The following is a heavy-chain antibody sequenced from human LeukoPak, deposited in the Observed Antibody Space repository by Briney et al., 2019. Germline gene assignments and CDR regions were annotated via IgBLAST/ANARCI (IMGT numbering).Heavy chain of an antibody. CDR3: AKDSDSSYLEGKLDY. CDR2: ISWNSGSI. D-gene: IGHD6-6*01. J-gene: IGHJ4*02. Sequence: GGSLRLSCAASGFTFDDYAMHWVRQAPGKGPEWVSGISWNSGSIGYADSVKGRFTISRDNAKNSLYLQMNSLRAEDTALYYCAKDSDSSYLEGKLDYWGQGTLVTVSS. V-gene: IGHV3-9*01. CDR1: GFTFDDYA.